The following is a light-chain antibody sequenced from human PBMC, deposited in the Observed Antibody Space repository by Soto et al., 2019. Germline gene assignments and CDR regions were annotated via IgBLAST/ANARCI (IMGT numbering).Light chain of an antibody. CDR2: GAS. J-gene: IGKJ1*01. CDR3: QQYNNWWT. V-gene: IGKV3-15*01. CDR1: QSVRSN. Sequence: EIVMTQSPATLSVSPGARATLSCRASQSVRSNLAWYQQKPGQAPRLLIYGASTRATGIPTRFSGSGSGTEFTLTITSLQSEDFAIYYCQQYNNWWTFGHGTKVEIK.